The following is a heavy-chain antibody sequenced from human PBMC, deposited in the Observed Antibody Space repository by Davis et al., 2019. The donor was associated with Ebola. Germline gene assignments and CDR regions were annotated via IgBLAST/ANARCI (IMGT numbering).Heavy chain of an antibody. CDR3: STRAWLVLADAGFDY. V-gene: IGHV1-24*01. Sequence: ASVKVSCKVSGYSLTELSIQWVRQAPGKGLEWMGGFDPKHGETIFAQKFLGRVTMTDDTSTDTAYMEVSSLTSEDTAVYYCSTRAWLVLADAGFDYWGQGTLVIVSS. J-gene: IGHJ4*02. CDR1: GYSLTELS. CDR2: FDPKHGET. D-gene: IGHD6-19*01.